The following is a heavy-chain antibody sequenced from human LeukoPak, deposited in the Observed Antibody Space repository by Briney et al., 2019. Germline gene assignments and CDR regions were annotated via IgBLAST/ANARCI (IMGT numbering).Heavy chain of an antibody. CDR1: GGSISSGGYY. J-gene: IGHJ3*02. CDR3: ARDPMTTVTTNAFDI. Sequence: SQTLPLTCTVSGGSISSGGYYWSWIRQHPGKGLEWIGYIYYSGSTYYNPSLKSRVTISVDTSKNQFSLKLSSVTAGDTAVYYCARDPMTTVTTNAFDIWGQGTMVTVSS. V-gene: IGHV4-31*03. CDR2: IYYSGST. D-gene: IGHD4-17*01.